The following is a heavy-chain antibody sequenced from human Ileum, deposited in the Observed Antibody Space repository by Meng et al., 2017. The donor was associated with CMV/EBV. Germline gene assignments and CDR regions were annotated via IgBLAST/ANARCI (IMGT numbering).Heavy chain of an antibody. Sequence: GPGLLNPSETLISMSGVLGRSLSEYPWSWIRQPPGKGLEWIGEINHGGSSNYNPSLKSRVTISVDRSRNQVSLKLTSVTAADTAVYYCARASPQRRFLSYWGQGTLVTVSS. CDR2: INHGGSS. CDR1: GRSLSEYP. J-gene: IGHJ4*02. CDR3: ARASPQRRFLSY. D-gene: IGHD3-3*01. V-gene: IGHV4-34*01.